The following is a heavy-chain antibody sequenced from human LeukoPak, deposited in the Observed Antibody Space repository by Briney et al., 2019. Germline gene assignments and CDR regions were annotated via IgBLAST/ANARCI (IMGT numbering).Heavy chain of an antibody. D-gene: IGHD6-13*01. CDR3: ARGGTYSSSWYPYRRNYYYYMDV. CDR1: GGSISSGGYY. Sequence: SETLSLTCTVSGGSISSGGYYWSWIRRHPGKGLEWIGYIYYSGSTYYNPSLKSRVTISVDTSKNQFSLKLSSVTAADTAVYYCARGGTYSSSWYPYRRNYYYYMDVWGKGTTVTVSS. CDR2: IYYSGST. V-gene: IGHV4-31*03. J-gene: IGHJ6*03.